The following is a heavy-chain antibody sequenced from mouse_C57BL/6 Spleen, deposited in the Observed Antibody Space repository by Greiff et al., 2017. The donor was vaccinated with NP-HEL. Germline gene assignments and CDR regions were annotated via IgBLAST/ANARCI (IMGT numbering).Heavy chain of an antibody. CDR1: GYTFTSYW. Sequence: QVQLKQPGTELGKPGASVKLSCKASGYTFTSYWMHWVKQRPGQGLEWIGNINPSNGGTNYNEKFKSKATLTVDKSSSTAYMQLSSLTSEDSAVYYCARYPGGGSFDYWGQGTTLTVSS. V-gene: IGHV1-53*01. J-gene: IGHJ2*01. CDR3: ARYPGGGSFDY. CDR2: INPSNGGT.